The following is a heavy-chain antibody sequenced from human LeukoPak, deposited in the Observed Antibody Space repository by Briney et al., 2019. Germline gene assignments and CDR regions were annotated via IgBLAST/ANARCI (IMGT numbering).Heavy chain of an antibody. D-gene: IGHD5-18*01. CDR1: GGTFSSYA. CDR2: IIPIFGTA. CDR3: ARDLSYEIDY. J-gene: IGHJ4*02. Sequence: GVSVKVSCKASGGTFSSYAISWVRQAPGQGLEWMGRIIPIFGTANYAQKFQGRVTITTDESTSTAYMELSSLRSEDTAVYYCARDLSYEIDYWGQGTLVTVSS. V-gene: IGHV1-69*05.